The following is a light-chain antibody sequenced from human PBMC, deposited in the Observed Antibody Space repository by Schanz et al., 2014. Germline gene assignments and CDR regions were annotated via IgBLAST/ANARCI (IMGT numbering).Light chain of an antibody. Sequence: QSALTQPASVSGSPGQSITISCTGTSSDVGGYNYVSWYQQHPGKAPKLMIYEVSKRPSGVPDRFSGSKSGNTASLTVSGLQAEDEADYYCSSYAGSAHVFGTGTKLTVL. V-gene: IGLV2-8*01. CDR1: SSDVGGYNY. CDR3: SSYAGSAHV. CDR2: EVS. J-gene: IGLJ1*01.